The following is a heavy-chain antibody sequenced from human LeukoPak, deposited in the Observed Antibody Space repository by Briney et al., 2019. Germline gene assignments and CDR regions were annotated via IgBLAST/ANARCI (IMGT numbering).Heavy chain of an antibody. D-gene: IGHD1-26*01. CDR3: ASLLARFDY. Sequence: SETLSLTCTVSGGSISNYYWSWIRQPPGKGLEWIGYIYYSGSTNYNPSLKSRVTISVDTSKNQFSLKLSSVTAADTAVYYCASLLARFDYWGQGTLVTVSS. CDR2: IYYSGST. J-gene: IGHJ4*02. CDR1: GGSISNYY. V-gene: IGHV4-59*08.